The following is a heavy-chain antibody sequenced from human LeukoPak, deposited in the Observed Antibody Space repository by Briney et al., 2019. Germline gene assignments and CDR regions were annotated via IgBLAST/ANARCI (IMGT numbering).Heavy chain of an antibody. CDR1: GGTFSSYA. V-gene: IGHV1-69*04. J-gene: IGHJ4*02. CDR3: ARDECAPLPLDY. Sequence: SVKVSCKASGGTFSSYAISWVRQAPGQGLEWMGRIIPILGIANYAQKFQGRVTITADKSTSTAYMELSSLRSEDTAVYYCARDECAPLPLDYWGQGTLVTVSS. CDR2: IIPILGIA. D-gene: IGHD5/OR15-5a*01.